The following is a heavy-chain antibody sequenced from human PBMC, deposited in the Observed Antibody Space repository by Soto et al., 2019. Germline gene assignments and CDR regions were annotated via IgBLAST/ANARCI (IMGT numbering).Heavy chain of an antibody. CDR3: ARDTRPPHYYFDY. CDR1: GFTFSSHG. CDR2: IWYDGSNK. V-gene: IGHV3-33*01. Sequence: PGGSLRLSCAASGFTFSSHGMHWVRQAPGKGPEWVAVIWYDGSNKYYADSVKGRFTISRDNSKNTLYLQMNSLRAEDTAVYYCARDTRPPHYYFDYWGQGTLVTVSS. J-gene: IGHJ4*02.